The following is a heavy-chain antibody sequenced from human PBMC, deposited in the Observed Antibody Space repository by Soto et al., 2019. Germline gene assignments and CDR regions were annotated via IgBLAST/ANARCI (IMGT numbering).Heavy chain of an antibody. CDR2: INAGNGNT. V-gene: IGHV1-3*01. CDR1: GYTFTSYA. J-gene: IGHJ3*02. CDR3: ARGSYYDLWAFDI. Sequence: ASVKVSCKASGYTFTSYAMHWLRQAPGQRLEWMGWINAGNGNTKYSQKFQGRVTITRDTSASTAYMELSSLRSEDTAVYYCARGSYYDLWAFDIWGQGTMVTVSS. D-gene: IGHD1-26*01.